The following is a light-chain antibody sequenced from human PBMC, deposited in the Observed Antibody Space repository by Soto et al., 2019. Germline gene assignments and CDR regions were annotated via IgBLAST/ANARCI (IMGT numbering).Light chain of an antibody. J-gene: IGKJ1*01. CDR2: GAS. Sequence: EVVLTQSPGTLSLSPGERATLSCRASQSVSSSYLAWYQQKPGQAPRLLIYGASTRATSFPARFSGSGSGTEFTLTISSLQPDDFATYYCQHYNSYSEAFGQGTKVDI. CDR1: QSVSSSY. CDR3: QHYNSYSEA. V-gene: IGKV3-20*01.